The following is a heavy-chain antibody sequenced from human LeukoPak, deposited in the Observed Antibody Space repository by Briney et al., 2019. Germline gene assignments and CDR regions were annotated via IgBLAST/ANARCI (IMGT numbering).Heavy chain of an antibody. CDR2: IIPIFGTA. D-gene: IGHD4-17*01. Sequence: ASVKVSFKASGGTFISYAISWVRQAPGQGLEWMGGIIPIFGTANYAQKFQGRVTITADKSTSTAYMELSSLRSEDTAVYYCARTRPMTTVTYYFDYWGQGALVTVSS. J-gene: IGHJ4*02. CDR1: GGTFISYA. CDR3: ARTRPMTTVTYYFDY. V-gene: IGHV1-69*06.